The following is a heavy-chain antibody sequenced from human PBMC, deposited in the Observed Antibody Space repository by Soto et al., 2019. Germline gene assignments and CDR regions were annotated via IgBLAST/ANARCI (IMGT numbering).Heavy chain of an antibody. CDR3: ARLATTEAY. D-gene: IGHD5-12*01. CDR1: GGSFSGYY. V-gene: IGHV4-34*01. Sequence: SETLSLTCAVYGGSFSGYYCSWIRQPPGKGLEWIGEINHSGSTNYNPSLKSRVTISVDTSKNQFSLKLSSVTAADTAVYYCARLATTEAYWGQGTLVTVSS. CDR2: INHSGST. J-gene: IGHJ4*02.